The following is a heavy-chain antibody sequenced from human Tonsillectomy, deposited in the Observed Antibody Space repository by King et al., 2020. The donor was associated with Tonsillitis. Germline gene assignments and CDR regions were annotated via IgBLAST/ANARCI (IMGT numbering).Heavy chain of an antibody. D-gene: IGHD2-21*02. CDR1: GFIFSNYG. CDR2: ISDDGSNK. J-gene: IGHJ4*02. V-gene: IGHV3-30*18. Sequence: VQLVESGGGVVQPGRSLRLSCAASGFIFSNYGMHWVRQAPGKGLEWVAVISDDGSNKYYADSVQGRFTISRDNSKNTLYLQMNSLRPEDTAVYYCAKGARVVVTATFDNWGPGTLVTVSS. CDR3: AKGARVVVTATFDN.